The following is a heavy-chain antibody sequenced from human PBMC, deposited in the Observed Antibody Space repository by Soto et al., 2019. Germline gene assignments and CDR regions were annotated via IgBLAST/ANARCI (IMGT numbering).Heavy chain of an antibody. CDR1: GYTFTSYY. J-gene: IGHJ6*02. V-gene: IGHV1-46*01. D-gene: IGHD4-17*01. Sequence: ASVKVSCKASGYTFTSYYMHWVRQAPGQGLEWMGIINPSGGSTSYAQKFQGRVTMTRDTSTSTVYMELSSLRSEETAVYYCPRDLGSGDYVSGMDVWGQGTTVTVPS. CDR3: PRDLGSGDYVSGMDV. CDR2: INPSGGST.